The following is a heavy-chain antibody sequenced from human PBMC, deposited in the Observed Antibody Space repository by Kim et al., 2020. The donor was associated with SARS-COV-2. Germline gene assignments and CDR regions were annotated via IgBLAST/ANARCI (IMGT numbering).Heavy chain of an antibody. Sequence: GGSLRLSCAASGFTFSSYGMHWVRQAPGKGLEWVAVIWYDGSNKYYADSVKGRFTISRDNSKNTLYLQMNSLRAEDTAVYYCARDYGDYGPYYYYGMDVWGQGTTVTVSS. D-gene: IGHD4-17*01. CDR2: IWYDGSNK. CDR1: GFTFSSYG. V-gene: IGHV3-33*01. J-gene: IGHJ6*02. CDR3: ARDYGDYGPYYYYGMDV.